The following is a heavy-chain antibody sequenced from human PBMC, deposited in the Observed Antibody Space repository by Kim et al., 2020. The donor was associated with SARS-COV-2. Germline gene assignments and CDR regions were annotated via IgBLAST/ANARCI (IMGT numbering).Heavy chain of an antibody. V-gene: IGHV3-66*01. Sequence: GGSLRLSCAASGFAVSGTYVSWVRQAPGKGLEWISVMCPRGRTFYADSVKGRFTNSRDDSKNTMYLQLNSLRVDDTAVYYCARDRPAAVNWYFDLWSRGTLVTVSS. CDR1: GFAVSGTY. D-gene: IGHD2-2*01. CDR2: MCPRGRT. CDR3: ARDRPAAVNWYFDL. J-gene: IGHJ2*01.